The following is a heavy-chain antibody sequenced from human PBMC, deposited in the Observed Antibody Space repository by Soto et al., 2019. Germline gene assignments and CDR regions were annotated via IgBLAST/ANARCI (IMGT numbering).Heavy chain of an antibody. Sequence: EVQLVESGGGLVKPGGSLRLSCGASGFTLSKAWRNWVRQAPGKGLEWVGRIKNKTYGETTDYAAPVKGRFTISRDDSINTLYLQMDSLKTEDTAVYYCTAKKDVSRGWFDPWGQGTLVTVSS. D-gene: IGHD2-15*01. CDR3: TAKKDVSRGWFDP. CDR1: GFTLSKAW. V-gene: IGHV3-15*07. J-gene: IGHJ5*02. CDR2: IKNKTYGETT.